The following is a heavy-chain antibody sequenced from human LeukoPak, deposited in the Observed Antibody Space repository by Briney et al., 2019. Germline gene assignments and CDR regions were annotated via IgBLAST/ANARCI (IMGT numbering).Heavy chain of an antibody. CDR3: ARRNAMDV. V-gene: IGHV3-7*03. J-gene: IGHJ6*02. CDR2: INRDGSER. CDR1: GFTFSSYA. Sequence: GSLRLSCAASGFTFSSYAMSWVRQAPGKGLEWVANINRDGSERYNVDSVKGRFTISRDDAKSSLYLQMNSLRAEDTAVYYCARRNAMDVWGQGTTVIVFS.